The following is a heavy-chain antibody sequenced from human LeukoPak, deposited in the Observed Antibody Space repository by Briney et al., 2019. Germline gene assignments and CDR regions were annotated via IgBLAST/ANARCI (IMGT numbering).Heavy chain of an antibody. CDR1: GFTFSDYY. J-gene: IGHJ4*02. CDR2: ISSSSSCT. CDR3: ARVPPTNLYYFDY. V-gene: IGHV3-11*06. Sequence: GGSLRLSCAASGFTFSDYYMSWIRQAPGKGLEWVSYISSSSSCTNYADSVKGRFTISRDNAKNSLYLQMNSLRAEDTAVYYCARVPPTNLYYFDYWGQGTLVTVSS.